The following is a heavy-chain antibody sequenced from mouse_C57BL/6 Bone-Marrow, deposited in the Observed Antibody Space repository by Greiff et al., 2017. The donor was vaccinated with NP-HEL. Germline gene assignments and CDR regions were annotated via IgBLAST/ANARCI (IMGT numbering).Heavy chain of an antibody. J-gene: IGHJ2*01. CDR2: IDPENGDT. Sequence: VQLQQSGAELVRPGASVKLSCTASGFNIKDDYMHWVKQRPEQGLEWIGWIDPENGDTEYASKFQGKATITADTSSNTAYLQLSSLTSEDTAVSYCTTTATGISPHYFDYWCQGTTLTVSS. D-gene: IGHD1-2*01. V-gene: IGHV14-4*01. CDR3: TTTATGISPHYFDY. CDR1: GFNIKDDY.